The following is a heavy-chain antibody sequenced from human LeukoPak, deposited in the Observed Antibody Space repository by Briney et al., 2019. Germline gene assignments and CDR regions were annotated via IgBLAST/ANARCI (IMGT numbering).Heavy chain of an antibody. CDR2: IYPGDSDT. D-gene: IGHD3-10*01. V-gene: IGHV5-51*01. Sequence: GESLKISCKGSGYTFTNFWIGWVRQMPGKGLEWMRIIYPGDSDTTYSPSFQGQVTISADKFISTAYLQWSSLMASDTAMYYCARWDYGSGSYRYDYWGQGTLVTVSS. CDR3: ARWDYGSGSYRYDY. CDR1: GYTFTNFW. J-gene: IGHJ4*02.